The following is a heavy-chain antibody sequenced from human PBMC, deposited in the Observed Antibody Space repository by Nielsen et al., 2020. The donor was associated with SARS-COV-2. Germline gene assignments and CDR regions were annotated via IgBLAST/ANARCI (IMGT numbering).Heavy chain of an antibody. J-gene: IGHJ3*02. Sequence: GSLRLSCTVSGGSISSYYWSWIRQPPGKGLEWIGYIYYSGSTNYNPSLKSRVTISVDTSKNQFSLKLSSVTAADTAVYYCARYVLGAFDIWGQGTMVTVSS. CDR1: GGSISSYY. CDR3: ARYVLGAFDI. V-gene: IGHV4-59*12. CDR2: IYYSGST. D-gene: IGHD3-3*02.